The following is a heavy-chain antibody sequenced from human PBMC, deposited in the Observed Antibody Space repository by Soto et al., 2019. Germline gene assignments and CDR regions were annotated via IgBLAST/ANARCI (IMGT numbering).Heavy chain of an antibody. V-gene: IGHV3-72*01. CDR3: ARSGSDYFDY. J-gene: IGHJ4*02. CDR1: GFKFSDYY. D-gene: IGHD3-3*01. Sequence: PGGSLRLSCAASGFKFSDYYMDWVRQAPGKGLEWVGRSRNKASSYTTEYGASVKGRFTISRDDSKNSLYLQMNSLKTEDTAVYYCARSGSDYFDYWGQGTLVTVSS. CDR2: SRNKASSYTT.